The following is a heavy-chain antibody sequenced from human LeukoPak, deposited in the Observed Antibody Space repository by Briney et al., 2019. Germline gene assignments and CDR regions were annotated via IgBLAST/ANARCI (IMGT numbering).Heavy chain of an antibody. Sequence: GGSLRLSCAASGVTVSSNYMSWVRQAPRKGLEWVSVIYSGGSTYYADSVKGRFTISRDNSKNTLYLQMNSLRAEDTAVYYCARGLLFDWSYYFDYWGQGTLVTVSS. CDR3: ARGLLFDWSYYFDY. J-gene: IGHJ4*02. CDR1: GVTVSSNY. V-gene: IGHV3-66*01. D-gene: IGHD3-9*01. CDR2: IYSGGST.